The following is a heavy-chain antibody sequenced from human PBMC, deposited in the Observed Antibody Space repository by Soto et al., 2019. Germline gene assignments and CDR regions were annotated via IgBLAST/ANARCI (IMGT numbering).Heavy chain of an antibody. CDR1: GHTFSDYS. V-gene: IGHV1-2*02. Sequence: QVHLVQSGAEVKKPVASVKVSCKASGHTFSDYSLHWVRQTPGQGHEWMGWINLNLGNTNYAQKFQGRVTMTWDTSMTTAYMELTRLKSDDTAMYFCARDLGGYDLYGPDSWGQGTLVTVSS. CDR3: ARDLGGYDLYGPDS. CDR2: INLNLGNT. J-gene: IGHJ4*02. D-gene: IGHD5-12*01.